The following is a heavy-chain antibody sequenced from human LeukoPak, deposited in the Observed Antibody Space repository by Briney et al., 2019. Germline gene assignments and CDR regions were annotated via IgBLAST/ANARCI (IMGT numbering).Heavy chain of an antibody. CDR3: ARGRSSSGHKHFDY. Sequence: PSETLPLTCAVYGGSFSGYYWSWIRQPPGKGLEWIGEINHSGSTNYNPSLKSRVTISVDTSKNQFSLKLSSVTAADTAVYYCARGRSSSGHKHFDYWGQGTLVTVSS. D-gene: IGHD6-19*01. V-gene: IGHV4-34*01. J-gene: IGHJ4*02. CDR1: GGSFSGYY. CDR2: INHSGST.